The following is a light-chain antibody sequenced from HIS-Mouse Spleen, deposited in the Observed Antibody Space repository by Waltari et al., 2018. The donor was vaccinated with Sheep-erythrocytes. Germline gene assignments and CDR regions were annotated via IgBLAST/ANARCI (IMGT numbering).Light chain of an antibody. V-gene: IGLV2-23*01. Sequence: LTQPASVSGSPGQSLTISCTGTSSDVGSYNLVSWYQPHPGKAPKLMIYEGSKRPSGVSNRFSGSKSGNTASLTISGLQAEDEADYYCCSYAGSSTPWVFGGGTKLTVL. CDR2: EGS. J-gene: IGLJ3*02. CDR3: CSYAGSSTPWV. CDR1: SSDVGSYNL.